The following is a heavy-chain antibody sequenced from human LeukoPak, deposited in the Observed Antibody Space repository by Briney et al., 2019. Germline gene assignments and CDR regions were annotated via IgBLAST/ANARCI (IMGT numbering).Heavy chain of an antibody. CDR1: GGSFSGYY. Sequence: PSETLSLTCAVYGGSFSGYYWSWIRQPPGKELEWIGEINHSGSTNYNPSLKSRVIISVDTSKNQFSLKLSSVTAADTAVYYCARGPLCSGGSCYLGRFDPWGQGTLVTVSS. V-gene: IGHV4-34*01. CDR2: INHSGST. J-gene: IGHJ5*02. CDR3: ARGPLCSGGSCYLGRFDP. D-gene: IGHD2-15*01.